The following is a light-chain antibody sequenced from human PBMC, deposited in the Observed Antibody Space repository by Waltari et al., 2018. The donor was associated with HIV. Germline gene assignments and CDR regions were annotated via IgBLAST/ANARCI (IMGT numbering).Light chain of an antibody. CDR3: QTWGTGIRV. CDR2: LNSDGSH. CDR1: SGHSSYA. V-gene: IGLV4-69*01. J-gene: IGLJ3*02. Sequence: QLVLTQSPSASASLGASVKLTCTLSSGHSSYAIAWHQQQPEKGPRYLMKLNSDGSHSKGDGIPDLFSGSSSWAERYLTIASLQSEDEADYYCQTWGTGIRVFGGGTKLTVL.